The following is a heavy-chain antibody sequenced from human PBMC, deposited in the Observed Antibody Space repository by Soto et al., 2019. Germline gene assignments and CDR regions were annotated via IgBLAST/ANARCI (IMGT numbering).Heavy chain of an antibody. CDR2: VSSSGADT. CDR3: ARYIIGGRPCAH. J-gene: IGHJ4*02. V-gene: IGHV3-23*01. D-gene: IGHD6-6*01. CDR1: GFTISDYA. Sequence: PGGSLRLCCAASGFTISDYAMTWFRQAPGKRLEWVSSVSSSGADTYYADSVKGRFSISRDVSENTLYLQMNRLRAEDTAVYFCARYIIGGRPCAHWGQGALVTVSS.